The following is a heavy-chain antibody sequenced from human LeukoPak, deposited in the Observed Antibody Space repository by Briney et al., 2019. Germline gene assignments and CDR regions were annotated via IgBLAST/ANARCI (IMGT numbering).Heavy chain of an antibody. CDR1: GFTFSSYS. V-gene: IGHV3-7*01. D-gene: IGHD2-8*02. CDR3: ASRYCTGVNCFAASYMCMDV. CDR2: IKQDGSEK. J-gene: IGHJ6*03. Sequence: GGSLRLSCAASGFTFSSYSMNWVRQAPGKGLEWVANIKQDGSEKYYVDSVKGRFTISRDNADRSLYLQMTSLRVEDTAVYFCASRYCTGVNCFAASYMCMDVWGKGTTVTVSS.